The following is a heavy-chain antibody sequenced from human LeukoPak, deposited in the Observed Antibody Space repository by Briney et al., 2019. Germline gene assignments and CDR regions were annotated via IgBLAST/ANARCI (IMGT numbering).Heavy chain of an antibody. D-gene: IGHD2-15*01. J-gene: IGHJ4*02. CDR2: IYYSGST. CDR3: AGQKSGGSCYSDY. V-gene: IGHV4-39*01. CDR1: GGSISSSSYY. Sequence: SETLSLTCTVSGGSISSSSYYWGWIRQPPGKGLEWIGSIYYSGSTYYNPSLKSRVTISVDTSKNQFSLKLSSVTAADTAVYYCAGQKSGGSCYSDYWGQGTLVTVSS.